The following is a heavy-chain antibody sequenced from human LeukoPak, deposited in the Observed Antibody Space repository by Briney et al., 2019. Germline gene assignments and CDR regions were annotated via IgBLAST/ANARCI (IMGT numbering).Heavy chain of an antibody. CDR1: GGSISSYY. Sequence: SETLSLTCTVSGGSISSYYWSWIRQPAGKGLEWIVRIYSSGSTNYTPSLKSPVTMSVDTSTNPFSLKPRSATAGDTAVYYCARSGMVTHAFDIWGQGTMVTVSS. J-gene: IGHJ3*02. D-gene: IGHD5-18*01. V-gene: IGHV4-4*07. CDR3: ARSGMVTHAFDI. CDR2: IYSSGST.